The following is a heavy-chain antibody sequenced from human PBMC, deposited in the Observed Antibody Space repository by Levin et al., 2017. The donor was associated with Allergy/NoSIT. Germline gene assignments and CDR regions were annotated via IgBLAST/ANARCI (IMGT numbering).Heavy chain of an antibody. CDR2: INHSGST. V-gene: IGHV4-34*01. D-gene: IGHD2-15*01. CDR1: GGSFSGYY. Sequence: SETLSLTCAVYGGSFSGYYWSWIRQPPGKGLEWIGEINHSGSTNYNPSLKSRVTISVDTSKNQFSLKLSSVTAADTAVYYCASGRGVVVVAARHKRYCDYWGQGTLVTVSS. J-gene: IGHJ4*02. CDR3: ASGRGVVVVAARHKRYCDY.